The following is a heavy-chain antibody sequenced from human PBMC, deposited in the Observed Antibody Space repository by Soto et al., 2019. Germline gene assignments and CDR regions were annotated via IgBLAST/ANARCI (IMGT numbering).Heavy chain of an antibody. CDR3: ARARLRAVYAFDF. CDR2: IYYNGNT. J-gene: IGHJ3*01. Sequence: TLSLTCTLSDVYITSGAYYWTWDSQHPGKGLEWIGYIYYNGNTYFSPSLKSRLTISIDTSKNQFSLKLSSVTAADTAMYYCARARLRAVYAFDFWGQGTMVTVSS. CDR1: DVYITSGAYY. V-gene: IGHV4-31*03. D-gene: IGHD4-17*01.